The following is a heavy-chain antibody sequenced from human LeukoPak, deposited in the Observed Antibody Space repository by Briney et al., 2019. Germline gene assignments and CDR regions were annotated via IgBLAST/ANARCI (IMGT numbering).Heavy chain of an antibody. Sequence: SETLSLTCTVSGGSISSYYWSWIRQPPGKGLEWIGYIHYSGSTNYNPSLKSRVTISVDTSKNQFSLKLSSVTAADTAVYYCARGRVVPAALKYYFDYWGQGTLVTVSS. CDR2: IHYSGST. D-gene: IGHD2-2*01. V-gene: IGHV4-59*01. CDR3: ARGRVVPAALKYYFDY. CDR1: GGSISSYY. J-gene: IGHJ4*02.